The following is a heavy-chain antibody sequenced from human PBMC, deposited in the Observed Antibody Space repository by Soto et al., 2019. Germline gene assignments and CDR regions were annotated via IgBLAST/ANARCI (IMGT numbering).Heavy chain of an antibody. V-gene: IGHV3-30-3*01. J-gene: IGHJ6*02. Sequence: QVQLVESGGGVVQPGRSLRLSCAASGFILSTYAMYWVRQAPGKGLEWVAVISYDGNNKYYADSVTGRLTISRDNSKNTLYVQMNSLRAEDTAVYYCARAGCDGGSCYTLVGLRYGMDVWGQGTTVTVSS. CDR3: ARAGCDGGSCYTLVGLRYGMDV. CDR2: ISYDGNNK. CDR1: GFILSTYA. D-gene: IGHD2-15*01.